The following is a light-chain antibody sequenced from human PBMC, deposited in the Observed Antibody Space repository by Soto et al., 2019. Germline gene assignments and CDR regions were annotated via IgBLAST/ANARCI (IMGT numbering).Light chain of an antibody. Sequence: QSALTQPASVSGSPGQSITISCTGTISNVGSYNLVSWYQHHPGEAPKLMIYEGTKRPSGVSNRFSGSRSGNTASLTISGLQAEDEADYYCCSYAGSSTLVVFGGGTKLTVL. CDR1: ISNVGSYNL. CDR3: CSYAGSSTLVV. J-gene: IGLJ2*01. CDR2: EGT. V-gene: IGLV2-23*01.